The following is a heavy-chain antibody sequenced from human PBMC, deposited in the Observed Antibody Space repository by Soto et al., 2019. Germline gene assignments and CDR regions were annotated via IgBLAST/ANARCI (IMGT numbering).Heavy chain of an antibody. V-gene: IGHV3-30-3*01. D-gene: IGHD3-3*01. CDR2: ISYDGSNK. Sequence: QVQLVESGGGVVQPGRSLTLSCAASGFSLNSYAMHWVRQAPGKGLEWVAVISYDGSNKFYGDSVKGRFTISRDNSKNTVYLQMDSLRAEDTAVYYCARGGDYYDLWSGYSYWGQGSLVTVSS. CDR1: GFSLNSYA. J-gene: IGHJ4*02. CDR3: ARGGDYYDLWSGYSY.